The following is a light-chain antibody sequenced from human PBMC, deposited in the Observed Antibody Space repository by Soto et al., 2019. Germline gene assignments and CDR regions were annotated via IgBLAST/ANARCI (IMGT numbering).Light chain of an antibody. J-gene: IGKJ2*01. CDR1: QTISNY. Sequence: DIQMTQSPSSLSASVGDRVTLTCRASQTISNYLNWYQQKPGKAPKLLIYAASRLQSGVPSRFSGSGTGTDFTPPISSPQPEDFTTNYCQQSYSSLMYTFGQGTKLEIK. CDR3: QQSYSSLMYT. V-gene: IGKV1-39*01. CDR2: AAS.